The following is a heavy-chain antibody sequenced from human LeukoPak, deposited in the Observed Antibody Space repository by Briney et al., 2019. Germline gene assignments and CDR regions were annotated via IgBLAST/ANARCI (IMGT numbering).Heavy chain of an antibody. CDR2: IKSKTDGGTT. Sequence: GGSLRLSCAASGFTFSNAWTSWVRQAPGKGLEWVGRIKSKTDGGTTDYAAPVKGRFTISRDDSKNTLYLQMNSLKIEDTAVYYCITFSMIVVVITDWGQGTLVTVSS. D-gene: IGHD3-22*01. CDR1: GFTFSNAW. CDR3: ITFSMIVVVITD. V-gene: IGHV3-15*01. J-gene: IGHJ4*02.